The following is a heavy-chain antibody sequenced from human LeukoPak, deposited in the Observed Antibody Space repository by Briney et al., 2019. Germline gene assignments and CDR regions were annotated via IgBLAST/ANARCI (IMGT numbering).Heavy chain of an antibody. CDR1: GFTFSSYS. Sequence: GGSLRLSCAASGFTFSSYSMNWVRQAPGKGLEWVSSISSSSSYIYYADSVKGRFTISRDNAKNSLYLQMNSLRAEDTAVYYCARVDIVVVPAATHYYYYGMDVWGKGTTVTVSS. V-gene: IGHV3-21*01. J-gene: IGHJ6*04. D-gene: IGHD2-2*01. CDR3: ARVDIVVVPAATHYYYYGMDV. CDR2: ISSSSSYI.